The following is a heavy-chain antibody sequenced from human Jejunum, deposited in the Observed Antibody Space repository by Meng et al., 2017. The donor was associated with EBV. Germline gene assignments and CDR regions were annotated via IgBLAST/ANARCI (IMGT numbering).Heavy chain of an antibody. Sequence: VRLQGAGPGLVKPSDPLSLPCTVSGVSMSNFYWSWFRQPPGKGLEWIGYIYYSVSTNYNPSLKSRVTISVDTSKNQFSLSLSSVTAADTAVYYCARGGGRPEYWGQGILVTVSS. D-gene: IGHD3-10*01. J-gene: IGHJ4*02. V-gene: IGHV4-59*01. CDR3: ARGGGRPEY. CDR2: IYYSVST. CDR1: GVSMSNFY.